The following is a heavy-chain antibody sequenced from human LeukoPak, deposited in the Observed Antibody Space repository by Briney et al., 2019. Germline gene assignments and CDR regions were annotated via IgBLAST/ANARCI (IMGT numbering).Heavy chain of an antibody. CDR1: GFTFSSYA. Sequence: GGSLRLSCAASGFTFSSYAMSWVRQAPGKGLEWVSAISGSGGSTYYADSVKGRFTISRDNSKNTLYLQMNSLRAEDTAVYYCAKWSDIVVVPAARPLDYWGQGTQVTVSS. CDR3: AKWSDIVVVPAARPLDY. V-gene: IGHV3-23*01. D-gene: IGHD2-2*01. J-gene: IGHJ4*02. CDR2: ISGSGGST.